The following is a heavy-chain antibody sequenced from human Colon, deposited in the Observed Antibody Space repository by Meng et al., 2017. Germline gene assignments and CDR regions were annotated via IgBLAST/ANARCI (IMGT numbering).Heavy chain of an antibody. J-gene: IGHJ4*02. D-gene: IGHD4-17*01. CDR2: IYYSGST. V-gene: IGHV4-30-4*01. CDR3: ARGPTTYFDY. Sequence: QRQLHESRPGLVKPSQTLSLNCTSSGVSISSGDYYWSWIRQPPGKGLEWIGYIYYSGSTYYNPSLKSRVTISVDTSKNQFSLKLSSVTAADTAVYYCARGPTTYFDYWGQGTLVTVSS. CDR1: GVSISSGDYY.